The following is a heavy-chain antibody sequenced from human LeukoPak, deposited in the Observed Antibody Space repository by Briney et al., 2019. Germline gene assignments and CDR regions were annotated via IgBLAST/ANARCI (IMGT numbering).Heavy chain of an antibody. CDR1: GFTFSSYE. CDR3: ARGNGAAAY. CDR2: ISSSGSSI. J-gene: IGHJ4*02. D-gene: IGHD6-13*01. V-gene: IGHV3-48*03. Sequence: QTGGSLRLSCAASGFTFSSYEMNWVRQAPGKGLEWVSYISSSGSSIFYADSVKGRFTISRDNAAKSLYLQMNSLRGEDTAFYYCARGNGAAAYWGQGTLVTVSS.